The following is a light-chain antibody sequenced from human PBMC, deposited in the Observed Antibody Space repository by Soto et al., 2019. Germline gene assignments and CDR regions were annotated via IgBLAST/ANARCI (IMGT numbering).Light chain of an antibody. CDR1: SSNIGSYI. V-gene: IGLV1-44*01. CDR2: DSN. CDR3: ATWDASLSGWV. J-gene: IGLJ3*02. Sequence: QAVVTQPPSASGTPGQRVTVSCSGSSSNIGSYIVSWYQQLPGSAPKLLIYDSNQRPSGVPDRFSGSKSGTSASLAIRGLQPEDEADYYCATWDASLSGWVFGGGTKLTVL.